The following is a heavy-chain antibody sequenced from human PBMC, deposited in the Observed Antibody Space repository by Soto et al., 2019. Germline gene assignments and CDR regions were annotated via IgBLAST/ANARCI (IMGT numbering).Heavy chain of an antibody. V-gene: IGHV4-59*01. CDR2: IYYSGST. Sequence: SSTLSLTCTGSGVSIISYYWSWILQPPGKGLEWIGYIYYSGSTNYNPSLKSRVTISVDTSKNQFSLKLSSVTAADTAVYFCARAPNCMVKSCYYAMYVWAKGSTLPV. CDR1: GVSIISYY. CDR3: ARAPNCMVKSCYYAMYV. D-gene: IGHD2-15*01. J-gene: IGHJ6*04.